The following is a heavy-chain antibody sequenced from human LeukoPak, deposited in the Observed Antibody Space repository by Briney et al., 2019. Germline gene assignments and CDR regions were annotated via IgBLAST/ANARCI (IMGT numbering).Heavy chain of an antibody. J-gene: IGHJ4*02. D-gene: IGHD3-22*01. CDR3: AGLVGRYSSGLYYYYFDY. CDR2: MYLSGTT. Sequence: SETLSLTCTVSGDSINSLDLWSWVRQPPGKGLEWIGEMYLSGTTHSNPSVKSRVTISIDKSKNQFFLNSSSVTAADTAVYYCAGLVGRYSSGLYYYYFDYWGQGTLVTVSS. V-gene: IGHV4-4*02. CDR1: GDSINSLDL.